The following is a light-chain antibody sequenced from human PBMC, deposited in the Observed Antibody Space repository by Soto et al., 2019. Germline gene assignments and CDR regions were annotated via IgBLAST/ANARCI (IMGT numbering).Light chain of an antibody. J-gene: IGLJ7*01. CDR3: QSYDSSLSGLHAV. CDR2: GNS. Sequence: QSVLTQPPSVSGAPGQRVTISCTGSSSNIGAGYDVHWYQQLPGTAPKLLIYGNSNRPSGVPDRFSGSKSGTSASLAITGHQAEDEADYYCQSYDSSLSGLHAVFGGGTQLTVL. V-gene: IGLV1-40*01. CDR1: SSNIGAGYD.